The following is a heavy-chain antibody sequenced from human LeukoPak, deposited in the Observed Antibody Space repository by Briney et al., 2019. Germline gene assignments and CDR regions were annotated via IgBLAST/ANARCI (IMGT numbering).Heavy chain of an antibody. V-gene: IGHV6-1*01. CDR3: ARVRDYDGYYFDY. Sequence: SQTLSLTCAISGDSVSSNNAAWNWIRQSPSRGLEWLGRTYYRSKWYNDSASSVKSRITIHPHTSKNQFSLQLNSLTPEDTAVYYCARVRDYDGYYFDYWGQGALVTVSS. D-gene: IGHD4-17*01. CDR1: GDSVSSNNAA. CDR2: TYYRSKWYN. J-gene: IGHJ4*02.